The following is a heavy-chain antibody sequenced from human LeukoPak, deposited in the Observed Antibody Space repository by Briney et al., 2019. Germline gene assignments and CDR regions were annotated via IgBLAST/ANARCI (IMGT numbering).Heavy chain of an antibody. CDR3: ARAVGTSRNFFDY. V-gene: IGHV4-38-2*02. D-gene: IGHD4-23*01. CDR1: GYSISSGYY. Sequence: SETLSLTCTVSGYSISSGYYWGWIRQPPGKGLEWIGSIYHSGNTYYNPSLKSRVTISVDTSKNQFSLNLSSVTAADTAMYYCARAVGTSRNFFDYWGQGTLVTVSS. CDR2: IYHSGNT. J-gene: IGHJ4*02.